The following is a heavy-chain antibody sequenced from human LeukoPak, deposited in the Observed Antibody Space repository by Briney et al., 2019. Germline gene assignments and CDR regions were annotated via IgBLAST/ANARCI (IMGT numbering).Heavy chain of an antibody. J-gene: IGHJ4*02. CDR3: AREEVGSGSYSIDY. CDR2: ISAYNGNT. D-gene: IGHD3-10*01. Sequence: ASVKVSCKASGYTFTSYGISWVRQAPGQGLEWMGWISAYNGNTNYAQKPQGRVTMTTDTSTSTAYMELRSLRSDDTAVYYCAREEVGSGSYSIDYWGQGTLVTVSS. CDR1: GYTFTSYG. V-gene: IGHV1-18*01.